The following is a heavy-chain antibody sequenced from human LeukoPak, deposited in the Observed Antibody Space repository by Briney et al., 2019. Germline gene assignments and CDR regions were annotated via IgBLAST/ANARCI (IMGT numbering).Heavy chain of an antibody. CDR2: IYYSGST. Sequence: SETLSLTCTVSGGSISSYYWSWIRQPPGKGLEWIGYIYYSGSTNYNPSLKSRVTISVDTSKNQFSLKLSSVTAADTAVYYCARPYYGSGIRRNWFDPWGQGTLVTVSS. CDR1: GGSISSYY. D-gene: IGHD3-10*01. CDR3: ARPYYGSGIRRNWFDP. J-gene: IGHJ5*02. V-gene: IGHV4-59*12.